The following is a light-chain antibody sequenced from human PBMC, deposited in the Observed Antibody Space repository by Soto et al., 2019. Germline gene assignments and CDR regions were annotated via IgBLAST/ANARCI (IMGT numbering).Light chain of an antibody. J-gene: IGKJ1*01. Sequence: DIQMTQSPSTLSASVGDRVSITCRASQSINKWLAWYQQKRGKAPKLLISDASRLESGVPSRFSGSGSGPEFTLTISSLQPEDFATYYCQQYTGYQWTFGQGTKVDIK. CDR1: QSINKW. V-gene: IGKV1-5*01. CDR3: QQYTGYQWT. CDR2: DAS.